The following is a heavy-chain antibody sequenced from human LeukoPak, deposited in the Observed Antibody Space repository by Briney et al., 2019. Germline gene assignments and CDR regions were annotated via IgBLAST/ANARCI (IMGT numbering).Heavy chain of an antibody. CDR1: GFTFSSYS. CDR3: ARDSGRTIFGVIISYGMDV. D-gene: IGHD3-3*01. CDR2: ISSSSSYI. Sequence: SGGSLRLSCAASGFTFSSYSMNWVRQAPGKGLEWVSSISSSSSYIYYADSVKGRFTISRDNAKNSLYLQMNSLRAEDTAVYYCARDSGRTIFGVIISYGMDVWGQGTTVTVSS. J-gene: IGHJ6*02. V-gene: IGHV3-21*01.